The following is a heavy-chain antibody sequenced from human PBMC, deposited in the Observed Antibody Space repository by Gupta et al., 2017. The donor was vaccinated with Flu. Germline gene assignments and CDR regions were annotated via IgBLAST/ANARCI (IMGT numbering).Heavy chain of an antibody. V-gene: IGHV3-30-3*01. Sequence: SSYAMHWVRQAPGKGLEWVAVISYDGSNKYYADSVKGRFTISRDNSKNTLYLQMKSLRAEETAVYYCARDRYSSGWSTPGYGGQGTLVTVSS. J-gene: IGHJ4*02. D-gene: IGHD6-19*01. CDR2: ISYDGSNK. CDR1: SSYA. CDR3: ARDRYSSGWSTPGY.